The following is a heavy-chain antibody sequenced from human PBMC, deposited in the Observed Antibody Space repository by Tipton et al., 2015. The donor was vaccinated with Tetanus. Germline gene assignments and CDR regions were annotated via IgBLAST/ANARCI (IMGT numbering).Heavy chain of an antibody. CDR2: IKEDASEI. V-gene: IGHV3-7*03. CDR1: GFTFSNSW. J-gene: IGHJ2*01. CDR3: ARTSGYFRSGAYIDV. D-gene: IGHD3-10*01. Sequence: SLRLSCAASGFTFSNSWMTWVRQAPGKWLEWVANIKEDASEIHYVDSVRGRFTISRDNAENSLFLQMNSLRAEDTAVYYCARTSGYFRSGAYIDVWGRGTLVTVSS.